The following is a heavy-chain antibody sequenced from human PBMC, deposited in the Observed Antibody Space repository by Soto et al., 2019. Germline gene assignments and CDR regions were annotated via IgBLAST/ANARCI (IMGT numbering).Heavy chain of an antibody. V-gene: IGHV3-23*01. D-gene: IGHD2-21*02. J-gene: IGHJ4*02. CDR2: ISGSGGST. CDR1: GFTFSSYA. CDR3: ARGQMTSTY. Sequence: EVQLLESGGGLVQPGGSLRLSCAASGFTFSSYAMSWVRQAPGKGLEWVSAISGSGGSTHYADSVTGRFTISRDNTRSTLYLQMNSLRVDDTAVYYCARGQMTSTYWGQGSLVTVSS.